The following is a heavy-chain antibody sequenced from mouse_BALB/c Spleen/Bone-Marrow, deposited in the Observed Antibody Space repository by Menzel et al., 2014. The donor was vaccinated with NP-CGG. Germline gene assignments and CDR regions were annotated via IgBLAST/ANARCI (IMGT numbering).Heavy chain of an antibody. V-gene: IGHV1-26*01. CDR2: INPYNGGT. J-gene: IGHJ3*01. CDR3: ARDYYGSSYGFAY. Sequence: RVESGASMKISCKASGYSFTGSTMNWVKQSHGKNLEWIGLINPYNGGTSYNQKFKGKATLTVDKSSSTAYMELLSLTSEDSAVYYCARDYYGSSYGFAYWGQGTLVTVSA. D-gene: IGHD1-1*01. CDR1: GYSFTGST.